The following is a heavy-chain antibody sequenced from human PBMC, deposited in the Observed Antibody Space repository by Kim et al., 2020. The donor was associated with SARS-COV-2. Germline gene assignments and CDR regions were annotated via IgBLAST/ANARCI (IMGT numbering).Heavy chain of an antibody. J-gene: IGHJ2*01. D-gene: IGHD5-18*01. CDR3: ARERYSYGYMVLDNYWYFDI. CDR2: IGTAGDT. V-gene: IGHV3-13*01. CDR1: GFTFSSYD. Sequence: GGSLRLSCAASGFTFSSYDMHWVRHATGKGLEWVSAIGTAGDTYYPGSVKGRYTISRENAKNSLYLQMNSLRAEDTAVYYCARERYSYGYMVLDNYWYFDIGGRGSLYTVSS.